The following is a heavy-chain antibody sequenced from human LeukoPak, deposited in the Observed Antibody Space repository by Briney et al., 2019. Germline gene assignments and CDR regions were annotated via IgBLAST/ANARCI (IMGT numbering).Heavy chain of an antibody. CDR3: ARDSKGPAF. CDR1: GFTANGNY. J-gene: IGHJ4*02. D-gene: IGHD2-15*01. V-gene: IGHV3-53*01. Sequence: GGSLRLSCAAFGFTANGNYMSWVRQAPGKGLEWVSVIYSDGGTYYSDYVKGRFTISRDYSKSTLYLQMSSLRVEDTAVYYCARDSKGPAFWGQGTLVTASS. CDR2: IYSDGGT.